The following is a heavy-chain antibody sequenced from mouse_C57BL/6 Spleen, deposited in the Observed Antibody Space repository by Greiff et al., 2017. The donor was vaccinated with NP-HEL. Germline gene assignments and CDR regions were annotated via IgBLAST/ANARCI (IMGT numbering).Heavy chain of an antibody. D-gene: IGHD1-1*01. CDR1: GYTFTDYY. V-gene: IGHV1-19*01. Sequence: EVQLQQSGPVLVKPGASVKMSCKASGYTFTDYYMNWVKQSHGKSLEWIGVINPYNGGTSYNQKFKGKATLTVDKSSSTAYMELNSLTSEDSAVYYCARRGAVVADYAMDYWGQGTSVTVSS. CDR2: INPYNGGT. CDR3: ARRGAVVADYAMDY. J-gene: IGHJ4*01.